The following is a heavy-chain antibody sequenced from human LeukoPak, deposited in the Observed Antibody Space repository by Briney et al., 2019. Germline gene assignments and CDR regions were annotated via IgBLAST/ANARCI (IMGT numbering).Heavy chain of an antibody. V-gene: IGHV3-33*06. Sequence: PGRSLRLSCAASGFTFSSYGMHWVRQAPGKGLEWVAVIWYDGSNKYYADSVKGRFTISRDNSNNTLYLQMSSLRAEDTALYYCAKMGGRLSYYMDVWGKGTTVTVSS. CDR2: IWYDGSNK. J-gene: IGHJ6*03. D-gene: IGHD3-16*01. CDR3: AKMGGRLSYYMDV. CDR1: GFTFSSYG.